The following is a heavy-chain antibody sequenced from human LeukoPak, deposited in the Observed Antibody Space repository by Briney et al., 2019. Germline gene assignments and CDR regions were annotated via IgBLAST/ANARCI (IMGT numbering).Heavy chain of an antibody. CDR1: GGSISSSSYY. D-gene: IGHD3-10*01. Sequence: PSETLSLTCTVSGGSISSSSYYWGWIRQAPGKGLEWIGSIYYSGRSYYSPTLKSRVTMSLDPSKNQFSLKLTSGTAADTAVYYCARTGTYGYLLFAFYFDFWGPGTLVAVSS. CDR3: ARTGTYGYLLFAFYFDF. CDR2: IYYSGRS. V-gene: IGHV4-39*07. J-gene: IGHJ4*02.